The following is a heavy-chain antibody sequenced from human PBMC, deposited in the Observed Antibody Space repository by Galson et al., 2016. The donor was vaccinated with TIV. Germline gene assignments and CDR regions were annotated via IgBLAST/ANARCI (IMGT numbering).Heavy chain of an antibody. V-gene: IGHV3-30*02. Sequence: SLRLSCAASGFTFTTYGMHWVRQTAYKGLEWVAFMHYDGSDKKYADSVKGRFALSRDSSKSTLYLQMNSLRSDDTALYYCAKLGLDAFDVWGHGTMVTVSS. CDR2: MHYDGSDK. D-gene: IGHD7-27*01. J-gene: IGHJ3*01. CDR1: GFTFTTYG. CDR3: AKLGLDAFDV.